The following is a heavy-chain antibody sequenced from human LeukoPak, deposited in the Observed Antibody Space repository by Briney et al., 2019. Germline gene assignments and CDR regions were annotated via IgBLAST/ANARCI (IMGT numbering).Heavy chain of an antibody. CDR1: GGTFSSYS. J-gene: IGHJ5*02. D-gene: IGHD1-26*01. V-gene: IGHV1-69*01. CDR3: ARDRIVGALGWLDP. Sequence: SVKVSCKAPGGTFSSYSITWVRQAPGQGREWMGGVAPLLETTNYAPKFRGRMTITADESTSTAYMELTSLRSDDTAVYYCARDRIVGALGWLDPWGQGTLVTVSS. CDR2: VAPLLETT.